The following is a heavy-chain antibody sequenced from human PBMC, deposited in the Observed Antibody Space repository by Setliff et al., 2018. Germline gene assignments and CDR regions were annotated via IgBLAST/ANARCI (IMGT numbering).Heavy chain of an antibody. D-gene: IGHD2-2*01. CDR2: IYHSGSS. J-gene: IGHJ3*02. Sequence: PSETLSLTCAVSGFSITSGYYWGWIRQPPGKGLEWIGSIYHSGSSYYNPSLRSRVTISVDTSKNQFSLILRSVTAADTAVYYCARGRMRGSCSGPSCTYDPFDIWGQGTPGTVS. CDR3: ARGRMRGSCSGPSCTYDPFDI. V-gene: IGHV4-38-2*01. CDR1: GFSITSGYY.